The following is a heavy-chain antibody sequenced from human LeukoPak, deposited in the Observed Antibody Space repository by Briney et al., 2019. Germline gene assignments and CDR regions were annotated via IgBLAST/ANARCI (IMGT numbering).Heavy chain of an antibody. CDR2: IYYSGST. CDR3: ARVQGKYCTNGVCSLDY. CDR1: GDSISNSNYY. D-gene: IGHD2-8*01. Sequence: SETLSLTCTVSGDSISNSNYYWGWIRQPPGKGLEWIGTIYYSGSTYYNPSLKSRVTISVDTSKNQFSLKLSSVTAADTAVYYCARVQGKYCTNGVCSLDYWGQGTLVTVSS. J-gene: IGHJ4*02. V-gene: IGHV4-39*07.